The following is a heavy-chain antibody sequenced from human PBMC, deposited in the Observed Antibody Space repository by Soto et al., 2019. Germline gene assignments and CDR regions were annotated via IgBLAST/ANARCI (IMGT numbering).Heavy chain of an antibody. CDR2: INAGNGNT. J-gene: IGHJ4*02. D-gene: IGHD6-19*01. V-gene: IGHV1-3*05. CDR1: GYTFTKYA. Sequence: QVQLVQSGAAEKKPGASVQVSCKASGYTFTKYAMHWVRLAPGQSLEWMGWINAGNGNTKYSQKFHGRVTITRDTSASTAYMELSSLRSEDTAVYYCASEQWLGVDYWGQGTLVTVSS. CDR3: ASEQWLGVDY.